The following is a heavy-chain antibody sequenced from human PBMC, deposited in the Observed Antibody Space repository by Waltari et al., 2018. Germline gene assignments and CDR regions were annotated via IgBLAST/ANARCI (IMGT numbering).Heavy chain of an antibody. D-gene: IGHD3-22*01. Sequence: EVQLVESGGGLVQPGGSLGLPCEAPGFTFSSYWMSGVRQAPGKGLEWVANIKQDGSDKYYVDSVKGRFTISRDNAKNSLYLQMNSLRVEDTAIYYCARLNWDVVKAFDYWGQGTLVTVSS. J-gene: IGHJ4*02. CDR1: GFTFSSYW. V-gene: IGHV3-7*01. CDR3: ARLNWDVVKAFDY. CDR2: IKQDGSDK.